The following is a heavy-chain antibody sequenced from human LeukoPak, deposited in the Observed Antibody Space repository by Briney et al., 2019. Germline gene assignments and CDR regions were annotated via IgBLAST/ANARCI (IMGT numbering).Heavy chain of an antibody. CDR2: IYYSGST. V-gene: IGHV4-39*01. CDR3: ARQRLGVGAFFDY. J-gene: IGHJ4*02. CDR1: GGSISSSSYY. D-gene: IGHD1-26*01. Sequence: SETLSLTCTVSGGSISSSSYYWGWIRQPPGKGLEWIGSIYYSGSTYYNPSLKSRVTISVDTSKNQFSLRLSSVTAADTAVYYCARQRLGVGAFFDYWGQGTLVTVSS.